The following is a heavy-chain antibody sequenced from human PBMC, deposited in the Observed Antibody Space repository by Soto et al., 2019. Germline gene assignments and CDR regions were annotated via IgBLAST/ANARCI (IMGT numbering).Heavy chain of an antibody. Sequence: EAQLVESGGGLVQPGGSLRLSCAASGFTFSNYAMHWVRQAPGKGLEYVSGISNNGAHTDYAKSVKGRFTISSDNSENNLYLQMGSLRAEDMALYYCARRGYGSRWPNVYMDVWGKGTTVTVSS. V-gene: IGHV3-64*01. D-gene: IGHD6-13*01. CDR3: ARRGYGSRWPNVYMDV. J-gene: IGHJ6*03. CDR1: GFTFSNYA. CDR2: ISNNGAHT.